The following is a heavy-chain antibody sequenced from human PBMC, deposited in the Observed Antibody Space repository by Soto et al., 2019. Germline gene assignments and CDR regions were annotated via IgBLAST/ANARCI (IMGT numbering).Heavy chain of an antibody. CDR2: ISYDGSNK. CDR3: ARGGDLTVTYYYYGMDV. V-gene: IGHV3-30-3*01. Sequence: QVQLVESGGGVVQPGRSLRLSCAASGFTFSSYAMHWVRQAPGKGLEWVAVISYDGSNKYYADSVKGRFTISRDNSKNTLYLLMNSLRAEDTAVYYCARGGDLTVTYYYYGMDVW. CDR1: GFTFSSYA. J-gene: IGHJ6*01. D-gene: IGHD4-4*01.